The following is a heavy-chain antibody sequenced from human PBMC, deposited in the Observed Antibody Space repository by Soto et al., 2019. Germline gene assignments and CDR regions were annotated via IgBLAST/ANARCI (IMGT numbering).Heavy chain of an antibody. CDR1: GFTFSSNN. Sequence: EVQLVESGGDLVQPGGSLRLSCAASGFTFSSNNMNWIRQAPGKGLEWLSYITGDSKTKYYADSVKGRFTISRDNARDSVYLQMNSLRDEDTAVYYCASDSGEWELRYDAFDIWGRGTLVTVSS. J-gene: IGHJ3*02. D-gene: IGHD1-26*01. CDR2: ITGDSKTK. CDR3: ASDSGEWELRYDAFDI. V-gene: IGHV3-48*02.